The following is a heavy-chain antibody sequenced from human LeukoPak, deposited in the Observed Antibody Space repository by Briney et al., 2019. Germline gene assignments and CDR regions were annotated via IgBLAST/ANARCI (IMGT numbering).Heavy chain of an antibody. J-gene: IGHJ4*02. D-gene: IGHD3-16*01. Sequence: KASETLSLTCPVYGASITSGRYYWGWMRQAPGEGLEWIGTIHYSGTPTFYNPSLESRVSLFSDTSRNDFSLRLRSVTAADTAVYYCAAGGDDAKAGYWGQGTLVTVSS. CDR1: GASITSGRYY. CDR2: IHYSGTPT. CDR3: AAGGDDAKAGY. V-gene: IGHV4-39*02.